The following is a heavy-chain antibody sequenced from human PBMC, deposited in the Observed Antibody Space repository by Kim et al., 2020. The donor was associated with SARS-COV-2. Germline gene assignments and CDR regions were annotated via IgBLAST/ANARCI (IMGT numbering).Heavy chain of an antibody. CDR3: VRETRDGMDV. D-gene: IGHD2-2*01. J-gene: IGHJ6*02. V-gene: IGHV3-21*06. Sequence: FVYYADSVKGRLIVSRDNANNLLFLHMTSLRGEDTAVYYCVRETRDGMDVWGQGTAVTVSS. CDR2: FV.